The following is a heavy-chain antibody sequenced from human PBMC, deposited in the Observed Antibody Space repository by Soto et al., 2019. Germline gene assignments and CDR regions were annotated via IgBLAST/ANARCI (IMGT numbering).Heavy chain of an antibody. Sequence: ASVKVSCKASGYTFTSYGISWVRQAPGQGLEWMGWISAYNGNTNYAQKLQGRVTMTTDTSTSTAYMELRSLRSDDTAVYYCARERYRYGYWVLYYYYGMDVWGQGTTVTVYS. CDR2: ISAYNGNT. D-gene: IGHD5-18*01. J-gene: IGHJ6*02. V-gene: IGHV1-18*04. CDR3: ARERYRYGYWVLYYYYGMDV. CDR1: GYTFTSYG.